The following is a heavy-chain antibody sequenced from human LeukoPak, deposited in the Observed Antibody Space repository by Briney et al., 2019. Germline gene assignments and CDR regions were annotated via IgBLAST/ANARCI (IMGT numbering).Heavy chain of an antibody. V-gene: IGHV3-23*01. CDR2: INTRGGTT. CDR3: AKGSPVVRTQFDF. CDR1: GFTFSNYA. J-gene: IGHJ4*02. D-gene: IGHD4-23*01. Sequence: GGSLRLSCAASGFTFSNYAMSWVRQAPGKGLEWVSVINTRGGTTYYADSVKGRFIISRDNSKNTLFLQMNGLSPEDMAVYYCAKGSPVVRTQFDFWGQETLVTVSS.